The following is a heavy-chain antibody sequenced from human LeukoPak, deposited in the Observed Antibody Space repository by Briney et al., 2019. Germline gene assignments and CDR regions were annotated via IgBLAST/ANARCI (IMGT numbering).Heavy chain of an antibody. V-gene: IGHV3-48*01. CDR3: ARDPIQLWLGDYYMDV. CDR1: GFTFSSYS. D-gene: IGHD5-18*01. J-gene: IGHJ6*03. CDR2: ISSSSSTI. Sequence: GGSLRLSCAASGFTFSSYSMNWVRQAPGKGLEGVSYISSSSSTIYYADSVKGRFTISRDNAKNSLYLQMNSLRAEDTAVYYCARDPIQLWLGDYYMDVWGKGTTVTVS.